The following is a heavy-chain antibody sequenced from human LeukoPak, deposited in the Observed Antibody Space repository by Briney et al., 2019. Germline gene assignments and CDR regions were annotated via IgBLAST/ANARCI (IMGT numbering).Heavy chain of an antibody. CDR3: AKRSRDISGWFDH. CDR2: INGGSGGTT. CDR1: GFTFNNYG. Sequence: GGSLRLSCAASGFTFNNYGMTWVRQAPGKGLEWVSTINGGSGGTTNHADSVKGRFTISRDNSKNTLYLQMNSLRAEDTAVYYCAKRSRDISGWFDHWGQGTLVTVSS. D-gene: IGHD6-19*01. J-gene: IGHJ5*02. V-gene: IGHV3-23*01.